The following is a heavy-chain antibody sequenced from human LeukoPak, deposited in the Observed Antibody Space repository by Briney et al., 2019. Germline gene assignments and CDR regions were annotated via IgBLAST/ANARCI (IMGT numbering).Heavy chain of an antibody. CDR1: GFTFSSYA. Sequence: GGSLRLSCAASGFTFSSYAMSWVRQAPGKGLEWVSAISGSGGSTYYADSVKGRFTISRDNSKNTLYLQMNSLRAEDTAVYYCAKDSHGTYCTNGVCYTPPDCWGQGTLVTVSS. J-gene: IGHJ4*02. D-gene: IGHD2-8*01. CDR2: ISGSGGST. V-gene: IGHV3-23*01. CDR3: AKDSHGTYCTNGVCYTPPDC.